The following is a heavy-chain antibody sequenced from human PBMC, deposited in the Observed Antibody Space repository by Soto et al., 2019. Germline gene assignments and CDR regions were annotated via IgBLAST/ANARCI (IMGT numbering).Heavy chain of an antibody. D-gene: IGHD3-3*01. J-gene: IGHJ4*02. CDR1: GFTFSNYG. CDR3: VRDFRSSDF. CDR2: INGVGTYT. Sequence: PGGSMRLSCAASGFTFSNYGIHWVRQAPGKGPMWVSRINGVGTYTNYADSVRGRFSVSRDNSENTVYLQMNSLRAEDTAMYYYVRDFRSSDFWGQGTPVTVS. V-gene: IGHV3-74*01.